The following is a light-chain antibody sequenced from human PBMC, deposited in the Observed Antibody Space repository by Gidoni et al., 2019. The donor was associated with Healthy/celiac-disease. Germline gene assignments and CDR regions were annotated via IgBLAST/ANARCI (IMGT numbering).Light chain of an antibody. CDR2: KAS. V-gene: IGKV1-5*03. CDR3: QQYNSYSYT. Sequence: DIQMTQSPSTLSASVGDRVTITCRASQSISSWLAWYQQKPGKAPKLLIYKASSLESGVPSRGSGSGSGTEFTLTISSLQPDDFATYYCQQYNSYSYTFGQXTKLEIK. J-gene: IGKJ2*01. CDR1: QSISSW.